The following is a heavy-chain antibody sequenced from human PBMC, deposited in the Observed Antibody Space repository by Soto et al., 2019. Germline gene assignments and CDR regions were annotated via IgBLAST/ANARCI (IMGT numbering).Heavy chain of an antibody. Sequence: SETLSLTCTVSGGSISSSSYYWGWIRQPPGKGLEWIGSIYYSGSTYYNPSLKSRVTISVDTSKNQFSLKLSSVTAADTAVYYCARLPPGYDILTGRYYYYGMDVWGQGTTVTVSS. CDR1: GGSISSSSYY. J-gene: IGHJ6*02. CDR2: IYYSGST. V-gene: IGHV4-39*01. CDR3: ARLPPGYDILTGRYYYYGMDV. D-gene: IGHD3-9*01.